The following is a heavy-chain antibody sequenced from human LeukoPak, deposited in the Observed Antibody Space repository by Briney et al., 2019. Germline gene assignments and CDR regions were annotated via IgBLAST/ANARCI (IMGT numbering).Heavy chain of an antibody. D-gene: IGHD1-1*01. Sequence: GGSLRLSCAASGFTFSSYAMSWVRQAPGKGLEWVSAISGSGDSIYYADSVKGRFTISRDNSKNTLDLQMNSLRAEDTAVYYCATTPFPRTVMTNDYWGQGTLVTVSP. CDR1: GFTFSSYA. V-gene: IGHV3-23*01. CDR3: ATTPFPRTVMTNDY. J-gene: IGHJ4*02. CDR2: ISGSGDSI.